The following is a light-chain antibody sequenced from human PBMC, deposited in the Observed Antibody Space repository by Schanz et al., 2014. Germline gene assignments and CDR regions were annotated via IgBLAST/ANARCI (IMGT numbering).Light chain of an antibody. CDR2: DAS. Sequence: EIVLTQSPATLSLSPGERATLSCRASQSVSNNLAWYEQKPGQAPRLLIFDASNRATGIPARFSGSGSGTDFTLTISSLETEDFAVYYCQQRRDWPQTFGQGTKVEI. V-gene: IGKV3-11*01. CDR1: QSVSNN. CDR3: QQRRDWPQT. J-gene: IGKJ1*01.